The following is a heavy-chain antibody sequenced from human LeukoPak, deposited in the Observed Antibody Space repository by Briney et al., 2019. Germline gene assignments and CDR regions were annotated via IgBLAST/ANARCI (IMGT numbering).Heavy chain of an antibody. J-gene: IGHJ4*02. CDR1: GVTFSIYG. V-gene: IGHV3-30*18. CDR3: AKEHGDSHFDY. Sequence: GGSLRLSCAASGVTFSIYGMHWVRQAPGKGLEWGAVISYDGIKRYYADSVKGRFTISRDNSKNTLYLQMNSLRAEDTAVYYCAKEHGDSHFDYWRQATLVTVSS. D-gene: IGHD4-17*01. CDR2: ISYDGIKR.